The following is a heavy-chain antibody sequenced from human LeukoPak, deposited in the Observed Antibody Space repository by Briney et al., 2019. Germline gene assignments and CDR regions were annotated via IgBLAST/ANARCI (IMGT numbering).Heavy chain of an antibody. CDR3: ARRRASLGPFDY. J-gene: IGHJ4*02. D-gene: IGHD7-27*01. V-gene: IGHV4-59*08. Sequence: SETLSLTCTVSGGSISSYYWSWIRQPPGKGLEWIGYIYYSGSTNYNPSLKSRVTISVDTSKNQFSLRLSSVTAADTAVYYCARRRASLGPFDYWGQGTLVTVSS. CDR1: GGSISSYY. CDR2: IYYSGST.